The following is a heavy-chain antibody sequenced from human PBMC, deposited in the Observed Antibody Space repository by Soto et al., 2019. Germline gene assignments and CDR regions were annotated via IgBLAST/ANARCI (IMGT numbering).Heavy chain of an antibody. V-gene: IGHV3-30-3*01. CDR1: GFTFSSYA. Sequence: QVQLVESGGGVVQPGRSLRLSCAASGFTFSSYAMHWVRQAPGKGLEWVAVISYDGSNKYYADSVKGRFTISRDNSKNTMYLQMNSLRAEDTAVYYGARDLKELLVPDDGTDVWGQGTTVTVSS. CDR3: ARDLKELLVPDDGTDV. J-gene: IGHJ6*02. D-gene: IGHD6-19*01. CDR2: ISYDGSNK.